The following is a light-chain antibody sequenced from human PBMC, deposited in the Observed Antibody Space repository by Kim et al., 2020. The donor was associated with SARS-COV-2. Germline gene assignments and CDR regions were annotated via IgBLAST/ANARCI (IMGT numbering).Light chain of an antibody. CDR3: QSYDSSNRV. V-gene: IGLV6-57*01. J-gene: IGLJ3*02. CDR1: SGSIASIY. CDR2: EDN. Sequence: GKTVTISCTRSSGSIASIYVQWYQQRPGSSPTTVIYEDNQRPSGVPDRFSGSIDSSSNSASLTISGLKTEDEADYYCQSYDSSNRVFGGGTQLTVL.